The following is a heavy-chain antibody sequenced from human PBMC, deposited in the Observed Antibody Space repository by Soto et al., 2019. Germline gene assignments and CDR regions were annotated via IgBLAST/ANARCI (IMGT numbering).Heavy chain of an antibody. CDR3: ARDLSPQQQLVRWFDP. J-gene: IGHJ5*02. Sequence: QVQLQESGPGLVKPSETLSLTCTVSGGSISSYYWSWIRQPAGKGLERIGRIYTSGSTNYNPSLKSRVTMSVDTSKNQFSLKLSSVTAADTAVYYCARDLSPQQQLVRWFDPWGQGTLVTVSS. CDR1: GGSISSYY. V-gene: IGHV4-4*07. CDR2: IYTSGST. D-gene: IGHD6-13*01.